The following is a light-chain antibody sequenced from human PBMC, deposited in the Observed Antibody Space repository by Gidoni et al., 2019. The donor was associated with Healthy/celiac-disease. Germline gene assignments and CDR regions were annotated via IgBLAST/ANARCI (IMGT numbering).Light chain of an antibody. J-gene: IGKJ1*01. CDR3: QQSYSMPRT. CDR2: AAS. V-gene: IGKV1-39*01. Sequence: DIQMTQSPSSLSASVGDRVTITCRASQTISTYLNWYQQRPGEAPKLLVYAASSLQRGVPSRFSATESGTDFTLTINGRQPEDFATYYCQQSYSMPRTFXXXTKVEV. CDR1: QTISTY.